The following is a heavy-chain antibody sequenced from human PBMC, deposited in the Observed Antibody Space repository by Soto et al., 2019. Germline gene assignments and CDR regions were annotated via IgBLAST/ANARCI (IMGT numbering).Heavy chain of an antibody. V-gene: IGHV1-3*01. CDR1: GYTFTGYA. D-gene: IGHD6-19*01. CDR2: INAGNGNT. CDR3: ARSVAVAADFYY. Sequence: GASVKVSCKASGYTFTGYAMHWVRQAPGQRLGWMGWINAGNGNTKYSQKFQGRVTITRDTSASAAYMELSSLSSEDTAVYYCARSVAVAADFYYWGQGSLVTVSS. J-gene: IGHJ4*02.